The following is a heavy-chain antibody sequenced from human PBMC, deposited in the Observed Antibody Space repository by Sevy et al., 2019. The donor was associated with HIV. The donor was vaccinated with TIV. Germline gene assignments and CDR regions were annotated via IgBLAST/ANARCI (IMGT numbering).Heavy chain of an antibody. J-gene: IGHJ4*02. CDR2: FDPEDGET. Sequence: ASVKVSCKVSGYTLIEFSMHWVRQAPGKGLEWMGGFDPEDGETIYAQRFQGRVTMTEDTSTDTAYMELSSLRSEDTAVYYYATGLPGEYVDCSSCYSDYFAYWGQGTLVTVSS. CDR1: GYTLIEFS. CDR3: ATGLPGEYVDCSSCYSDYFAY. V-gene: IGHV1-24*01. D-gene: IGHD2-15*01.